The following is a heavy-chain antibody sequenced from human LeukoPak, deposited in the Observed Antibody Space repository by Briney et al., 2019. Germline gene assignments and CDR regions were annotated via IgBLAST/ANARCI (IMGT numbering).Heavy chain of an antibody. CDR1: GFTFSSYA. V-gene: IGHV3-23*01. Sequence: GGSLRLSCAASGFTFSSYAMSWVRQAPAKGLEWVSITVAGYSETHYADSVRGRFTISRDDSSNTLSLEMNSLRADDTGTYYCVKDFCRGGNCPFPFFDSWGQGTVVTVSS. D-gene: IGHD4-23*01. CDR3: VKDFCRGGNCPFPFFDS. J-gene: IGHJ4*02. CDR2: TVAGYSET.